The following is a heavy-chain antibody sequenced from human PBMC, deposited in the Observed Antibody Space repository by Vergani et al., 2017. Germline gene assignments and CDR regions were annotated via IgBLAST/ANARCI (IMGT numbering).Heavy chain of an antibody. CDR2: IIPILGIA. Sequence: QVQLVQSGAEVKKPGSSVKVSCKASGGTFSSYAISWVRQAPGQGLEWMGRIIPILGIANYAQKFQGRVTITADKSTSTAYMERSSLRSEDTAVYYCARVVAATQPFDYWGQGTLVTVSS. D-gene: IGHD2-15*01. V-gene: IGHV1-69*04. CDR3: ARVVAATQPFDY. CDR1: GGTFSSYA. J-gene: IGHJ4*02.